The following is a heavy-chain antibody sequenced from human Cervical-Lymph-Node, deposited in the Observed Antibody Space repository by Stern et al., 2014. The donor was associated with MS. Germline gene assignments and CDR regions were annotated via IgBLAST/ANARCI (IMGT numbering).Heavy chain of an antibody. CDR2: INTYTGDP. D-gene: IGHD5-24*01. J-gene: IGHJ4*02. Sequence: VQLLESGSEFKKPGASVKVSCKASGYTFTTSSMNWVRQAPGQGLEWMGWINTYTGDPTYAQGFTGRVVFSLDTSVSTAYMQSSSLKADDAAVYYCARARDDTDYWGQGALVTVSS. CDR1: GYTFTTSS. V-gene: IGHV7-4-1*02. CDR3: ARARDDTDY.